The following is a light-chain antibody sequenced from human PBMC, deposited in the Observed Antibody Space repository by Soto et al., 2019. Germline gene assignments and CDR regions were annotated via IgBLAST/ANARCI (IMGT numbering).Light chain of an antibody. CDR3: TSYAGGNNV. CDR1: STDVGGYDY. Sequence: QSALTQPPSASGSPGLSVTISCTGTSTDVGGYDYVSWYQQHPGKVPKLMIYEVNKRPSGVPDRFSGSKSGNTASLTVSGLQPEDEADYYCTSYAGGNNVFGTGTKVTVL. CDR2: EVN. J-gene: IGLJ1*01. V-gene: IGLV2-8*01.